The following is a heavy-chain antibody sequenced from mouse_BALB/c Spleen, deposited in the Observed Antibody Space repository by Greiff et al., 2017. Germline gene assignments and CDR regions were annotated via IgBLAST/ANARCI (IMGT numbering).Heavy chain of an antibody. CDR1: GFNIKDTY. V-gene: IGHV14-3*02. J-gene: IGHJ4*01. CDR2: IDPANGNT. Sequence: VQLKESGAELVKPGASVKLSCTASGFNIKDTYMHWVKQRPEQGLEWIGRIDPANGNTKYDPKFQGKATITADTSSNTAYLQLSSLTSEDTAVYYCARVYCYGSNAMDYWGQGTSVTVSS. CDR3: ARVYCYGSNAMDY. D-gene: IGHD1-1*01.